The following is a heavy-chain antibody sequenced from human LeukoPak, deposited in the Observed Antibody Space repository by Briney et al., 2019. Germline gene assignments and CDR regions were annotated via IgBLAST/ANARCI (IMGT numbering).Heavy chain of an antibody. Sequence: PGGSLRLSCATSGFSFSDYSMNWVRHAPGKGLEWVSGINWNSNNIDYADSVKGRFTISRDNAKNSLYLQMNSLRAEDTALYYCAKASSGYYSAILGWGQGTLVTVSS. CDR2: INWNSNNI. CDR3: AKASSGYYSAILG. CDR1: GFSFSDYS. J-gene: IGHJ4*02. V-gene: IGHV3-9*01. D-gene: IGHD3-22*01.